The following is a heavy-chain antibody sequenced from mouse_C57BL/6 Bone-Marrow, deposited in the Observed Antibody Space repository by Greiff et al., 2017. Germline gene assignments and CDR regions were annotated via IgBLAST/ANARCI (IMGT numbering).Heavy chain of an antibody. Sequence: VQLQQSGAELVRPGASVKLSCTASGFNIKDDYMHWVKQRPEQGLEWIGWIDPENGDTEYASKFQGKATITADTSSNTAYLQLSSLTSEDTAVYYCTNSNSLYWYFNVWGTGTTVTVSS. D-gene: IGHD2-5*01. CDR1: GFNIKDDY. CDR3: TNSNSLYWYFNV. J-gene: IGHJ1*03. CDR2: IDPENGDT. V-gene: IGHV14-4*01.